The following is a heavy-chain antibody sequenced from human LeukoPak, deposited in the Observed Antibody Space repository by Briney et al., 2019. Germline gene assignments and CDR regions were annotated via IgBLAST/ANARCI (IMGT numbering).Heavy chain of an antibody. CDR1: GFTFSSYG. J-gene: IGHJ5*02. CDR3: AREGGSVLWSGKYNWFDP. CDR2: IWYDGSNK. D-gene: IGHD3-10*01. Sequence: PGRSLRLSCAASGFTFSSYGTHWVRQAPGKGLEWVAVIWYDGSNKYYADSVKGRFTISRDNSKNTLYLQMNSLRAEDTAVYYCAREGGSVLWSGKYNWFDPWGQGTLVTVSS. V-gene: IGHV3-33*01.